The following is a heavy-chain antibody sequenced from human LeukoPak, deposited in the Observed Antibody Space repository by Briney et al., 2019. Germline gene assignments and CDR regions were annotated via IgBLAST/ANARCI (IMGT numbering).Heavy chain of an antibody. CDR3: ARDSWGSRGLDF. CDR2: IWYDGSNK. J-gene: IGHJ4*02. V-gene: IGHV3-33*01. D-gene: IGHD3-16*01. Sequence: GGSLRLSCAASGLAFNTYGMHWVRQAPGKGLEWVAVIWYDGSNKNYAESVKGRFTISRDNSKNTLDLQMNSLRAEDTAVYYCARDSWGSRGLDFWGQGTLVTASS. CDR1: GLAFNTYG.